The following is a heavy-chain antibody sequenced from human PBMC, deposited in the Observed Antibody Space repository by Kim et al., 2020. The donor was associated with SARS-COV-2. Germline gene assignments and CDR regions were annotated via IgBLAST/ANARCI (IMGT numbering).Heavy chain of an antibody. D-gene: IGHD6-13*01. Sequence: AAVKGRFTITRDDSKSIAYMKMNSLKTEDTAVYYCTREKIAAIPLGAFEIWGQATMVTVSS. CDR3: TREKIAAIPLGAFEI. V-gene: IGHV3-49*02. J-gene: IGHJ3*02.